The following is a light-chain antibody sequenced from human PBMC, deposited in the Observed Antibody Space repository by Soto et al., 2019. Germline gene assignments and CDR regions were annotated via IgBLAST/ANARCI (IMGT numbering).Light chain of an antibody. Sequence: EIVMTQSPATLSVSPGERATLSCRASQSVSSNLAWYQQKPGQAPRLLIYGASTRATGIPARFSGSGSGSELTLTISSLQSEDFAVYYCQKYNHWPPWTFGQGTKVEIK. J-gene: IGKJ1*01. CDR1: QSVSSN. CDR2: GAS. V-gene: IGKV3-15*01. CDR3: QKYNHWPPWT.